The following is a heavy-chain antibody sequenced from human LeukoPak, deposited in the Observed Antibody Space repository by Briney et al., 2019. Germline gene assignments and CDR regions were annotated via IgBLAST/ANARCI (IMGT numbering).Heavy chain of an antibody. D-gene: IGHD6-13*01. V-gene: IGHV1-8*01. CDR2: MNPNSGNT. J-gene: IGHJ4*02. Sequence: ASVKVSCKASGYTFTSYDINWVRQATGQGLEWRGWMNPNSGNTGYAQKFQGRVTMTRNTFISTAYMELSSLRSEDTAVYYCARGTIAAAGTPFFDYWGQGTLVTVSS. CDR1: GYTFTSYD. CDR3: ARGTIAAAGTPFFDY.